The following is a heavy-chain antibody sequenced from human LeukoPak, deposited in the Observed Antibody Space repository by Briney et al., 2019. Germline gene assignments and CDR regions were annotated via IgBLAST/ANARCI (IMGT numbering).Heavy chain of an antibody. CDR2: INPGDSDT. CDR3: ARQPGAGWFDP. J-gene: IGHJ5*02. D-gene: IGHD3-10*01. Sequence: GESLKISFQASGYRFTSSWIGWPRPMPGKGLEWMAIINPGDSDTRYSPSFQGQVTISADKSISTVYLQWGSLKASDTAMYYCARQPGAGWFDPWGQGTLVTVSS. V-gene: IGHV5-51*01. CDR1: GYRFTSSW.